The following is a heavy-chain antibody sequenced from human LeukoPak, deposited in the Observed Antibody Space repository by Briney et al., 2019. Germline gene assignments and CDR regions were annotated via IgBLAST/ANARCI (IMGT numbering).Heavy chain of an antibody. V-gene: IGHV4-31*03. D-gene: IGHD4-17*01. CDR3: ARKKDDGDYHIDY. CDR1: GGSISNGDYY. Sequence: PSETLSLTCSVSGGSISNGDYYWSWIRQYPGKGLLEWIGYICYTGTTYHNPSLKSRVTISVDTSENQFSLRLRSVTAADTAVYYCARKKDDGDYHIDYWGQGTPVTVSS. CDR2: ICYTGTT. J-gene: IGHJ4*02.